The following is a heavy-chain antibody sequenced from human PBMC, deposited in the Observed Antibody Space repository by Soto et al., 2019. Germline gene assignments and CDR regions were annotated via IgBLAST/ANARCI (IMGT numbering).Heavy chain of an antibody. V-gene: IGHV3-23*01. CDR2: ISSHGDTT. Sequence: GGSLRLSCEASGFLFSSYAMNWVRQAPGKGLEWVSSISSHGDTTYYAESVRGRFTISRDNSKNTLYLQMNSLRAEDTAVYYCAKNLGYYDSSGYYYNSYYYYGMDVWGQGTTVTVSS. D-gene: IGHD3-22*01. J-gene: IGHJ6*02. CDR1: GFLFSSYA. CDR3: AKNLGYYDSSGYYYNSYYYYGMDV.